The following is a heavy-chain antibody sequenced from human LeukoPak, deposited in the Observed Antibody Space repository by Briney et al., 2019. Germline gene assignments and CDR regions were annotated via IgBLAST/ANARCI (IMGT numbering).Heavy chain of an antibody. J-gene: IGHJ4*02. D-gene: IGHD4-17*01. V-gene: IGHV4-39*01. CDR2: IYYSGST. CDR1: GGSISSSSYY. CDR3: ARHKGLGYGDYTLFDY. Sequence: PSETLSLTCTVSGGSISSSSYYWGWLRQPPGKGLEWIGSIYYSGSTYYNPSLKSRVTISVDTSKNQFSLKLSSVTAADTAVYYCARHKGLGYGDYTLFDYWGQGTLVTVSS.